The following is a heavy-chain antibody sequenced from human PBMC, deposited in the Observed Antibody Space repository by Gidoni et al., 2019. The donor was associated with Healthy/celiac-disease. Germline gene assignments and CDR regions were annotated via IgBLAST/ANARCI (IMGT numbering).Heavy chain of an antibody. CDR1: GFTFSSYG. Sequence: QVQLVESGGGVVQPGRSLRLSCAASGFTFSSYGMHWVRQAPGKGLEWVAVIWYDGSNKYYADSVKGRFTISRDNSKNTLYLQMNSLRAEDTAVYYCARDAPRGGMDVWGQGTTVTVSS. CDR2: IWYDGSNK. CDR3: ARDAPRGGMDV. D-gene: IGHD3-10*01. J-gene: IGHJ6*02. V-gene: IGHV3-33*01.